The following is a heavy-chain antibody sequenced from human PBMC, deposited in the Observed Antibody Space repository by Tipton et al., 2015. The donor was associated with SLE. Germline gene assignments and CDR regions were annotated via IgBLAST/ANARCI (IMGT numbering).Heavy chain of an antibody. CDR3: ARGRDDYNYYYFDY. D-gene: IGHD5-24*01. V-gene: IGHV3-11*01. J-gene: IGHJ4*02. CDR2: ISRSGTII. CDR1: GFTFCDYY. Sequence: SLRLSCAASGFTFCDYYMTWIRQAPGKGLVWVSYISRSGTIIYYADSVKGRFTISRDNAKNSLYLQMNSLRAEDTALYYCARGRDDYNYYYFDYWGQGTLVTVSS.